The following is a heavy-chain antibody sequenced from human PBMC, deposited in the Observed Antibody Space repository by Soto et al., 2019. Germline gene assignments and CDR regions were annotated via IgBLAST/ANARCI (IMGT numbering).Heavy chain of an antibody. J-gene: IGHJ2*01. Sequence: EVQLEESGGGLVQPGGSLRLSCAASGFTFTRYWMYWVRQVPGKGLVSVSRVSPDGSFTTNADSVKGRFAISRDNAKNTLFLQMNRLRGEDRAVYYWARDREGDPVGFFDLWGRGTLVTVSS. CDR1: GFTFTRYW. CDR3: ARDREGDPVGFFDL. V-gene: IGHV3-74*01. D-gene: IGHD2-21*02. CDR2: VSPDGSFT.